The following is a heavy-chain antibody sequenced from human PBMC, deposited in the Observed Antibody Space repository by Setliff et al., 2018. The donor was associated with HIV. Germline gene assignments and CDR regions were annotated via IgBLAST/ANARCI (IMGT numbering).Heavy chain of an antibody. CDR1: GDSISSHY. Sequence: SETLSLTCTVSGDSISSHYWSWIRQPPGRGLEWIGTLYYSGSTSYNSSLKSRVTISGDTSKNQFSLKVSSVTAADTAVYYCARPVSKYFYGMDVWGLGTTVTVSS. CDR2: LYYSGST. J-gene: IGHJ6*02. D-gene: IGHD6-19*01. CDR3: ARPVSKYFYGMDV. V-gene: IGHV4-59*11.